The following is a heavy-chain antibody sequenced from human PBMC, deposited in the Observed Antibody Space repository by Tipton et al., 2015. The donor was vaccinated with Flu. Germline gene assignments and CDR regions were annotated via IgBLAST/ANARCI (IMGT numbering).Heavy chain of an antibody. CDR1: GGSTSSYY. CDR2: IYYTGNT. Sequence: TLSLTCTVSGGSTSSYYWSWIRQPPGKGLEWIGYIYYTGNTNYNPSLRSRVTISQDTSKNQFSLRMRSVSAADTAVYYCARDKGTPSGYDYWGQGALVTVSS. CDR3: ARDKGTPSGYDY. J-gene: IGHJ4*02. D-gene: IGHD3-3*01. V-gene: IGHV4-59*12.